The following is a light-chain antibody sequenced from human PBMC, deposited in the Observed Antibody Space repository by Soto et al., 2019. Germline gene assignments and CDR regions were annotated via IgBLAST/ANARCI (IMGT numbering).Light chain of an antibody. CDR3: QQYNSYRT. CDR1: QSISRW. J-gene: IGKJ1*01. V-gene: IGKV1-5*01. CDR2: DAS. Sequence: DTQMALEHTAQCAFVGHSVTISFRASQSISRWLAWYQQKPGKAPKLLIHDASTLESGVPSRFSGSGSGTEFILTISSLQPDDFATYYCQQYNSYRTFGQGTKVDIK.